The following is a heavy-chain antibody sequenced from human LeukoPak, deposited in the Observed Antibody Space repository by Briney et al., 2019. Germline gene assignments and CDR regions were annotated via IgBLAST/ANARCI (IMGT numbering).Heavy chain of an antibody. Sequence: GASVKVSCKASGGTFGSYAISWVLQAPGQGLEWMGGIIPIFGTANYAQKFQGRVTITTDESTSTAYMELSSLRSEDTAVYYCARDRGGLIAARTSYYFDYWGQGTLVTVSS. CDR3: ARDRGGLIAARTSYYFDY. CDR1: GGTFGSYA. CDR2: IIPIFGTA. V-gene: IGHV1-69*05. J-gene: IGHJ4*02. D-gene: IGHD6-6*01.